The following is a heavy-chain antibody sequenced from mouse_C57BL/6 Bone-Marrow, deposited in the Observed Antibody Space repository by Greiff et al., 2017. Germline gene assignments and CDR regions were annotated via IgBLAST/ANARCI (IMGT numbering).Heavy chain of an antibody. CDR3: TAYAAY. CDR2: IRLKSDNYAT. D-gene: IGHD2-14*01. V-gene: IGHV6-3*01. J-gene: IGHJ3*01. CDR1: GFTFSNYW. Sequence: EVQVEESGGGLVQPGGSMKLSCVASGFTFSNYWMNWVRQSPEKGLEWVAQIRLKSDNYATHYAESVKGRFTISRDDSKSSVYLQMNNLRAEDTGIYYCTAYAAYWGQGTLVTVSA.